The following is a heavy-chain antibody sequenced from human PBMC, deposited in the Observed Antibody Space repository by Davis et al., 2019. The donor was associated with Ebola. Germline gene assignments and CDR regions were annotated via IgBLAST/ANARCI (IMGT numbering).Heavy chain of an antibody. D-gene: IGHD3-22*01. CDR1: GFTFSGYA. J-gene: IGHJ4*02. CDR3: AKDLYRYDSSGYGVIDY. Sequence: GESLKISCAASGFTFSGYAMSWVRQAPGKGLEWVSAISGSGGSTYYADSVKGRFTISRDNSKNTLYLQMNSLRAEDTAVYYCAKDLYRYDSSGYGVIDYWGQGTLVTVSS. CDR2: ISGSGGST. V-gene: IGHV3-23*01.